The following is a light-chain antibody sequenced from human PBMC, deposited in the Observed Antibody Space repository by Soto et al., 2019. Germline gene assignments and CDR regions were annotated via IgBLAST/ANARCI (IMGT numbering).Light chain of an antibody. Sequence: DIQMTQSPSSLSESVGDRVTITCRASQGISNYLAWYQQKPGKVPKLLIYAPSTLQSGVPSRFSGSGSVTDFTLTISSLKPEDVATYYCPKYNSSPRAFGQGTKVEIK. CDR2: APS. V-gene: IGKV1-27*01. CDR3: PKYNSSPRA. J-gene: IGKJ1*01. CDR1: QGISNY.